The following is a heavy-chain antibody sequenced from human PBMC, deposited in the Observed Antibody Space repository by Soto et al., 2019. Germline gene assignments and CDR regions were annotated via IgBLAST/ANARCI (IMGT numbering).Heavy chain of an antibody. CDR3: ERGPPVRVLIFYYYCYMDV. Sequence: QVQLVQSGAEVEEPGASVTVSCKASGYTFTTYAMHWVRQAPGQRLEWMGRINAGNDNTKYSEVFQGRITITRDTSASTAYMELSSLRSEDTAVYYCERGPPVRVLIFYYYCYMDVWGKGTTVTVSS. V-gene: IGHV1-3*01. CDR2: INAGNDNT. J-gene: IGHJ6*03. CDR1: GYTFTTYA. D-gene: IGHD2-8*01.